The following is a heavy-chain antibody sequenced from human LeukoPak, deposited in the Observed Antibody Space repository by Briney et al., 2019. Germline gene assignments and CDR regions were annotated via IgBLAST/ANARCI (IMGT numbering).Heavy chain of an antibody. CDR3: AKLRDFFDSSGQFDY. CDR1: GFTFDDYC. J-gene: IGHJ4*02. Sequence: PGGSLRLSCAASGFTFDDYCMSWVRQAPGKGLEWGSGINWNGGSTGYADSVKGRFTISRDNAKNSLYLQMNSLRAEDTAIYYCAKLRDFFDSSGQFDYWGQGTLVTVSS. CDR2: INWNGGST. D-gene: IGHD3-22*01. V-gene: IGHV3-20*04.